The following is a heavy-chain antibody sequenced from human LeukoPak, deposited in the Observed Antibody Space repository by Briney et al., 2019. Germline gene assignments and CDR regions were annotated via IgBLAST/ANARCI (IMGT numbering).Heavy chain of an antibody. Sequence: GGSLRLSCAASEFTFRSYWMSWVRQAPGKGLEWVANIKQDGNEKYYVDSVKGRFTISRDNAKNSLYLQMNSLRAEDTAVYYCARGYSSGWSLAEYFQHWGQGTLVTVSS. CDR1: EFTFRSYW. J-gene: IGHJ1*01. CDR3: ARGYSSGWSLAEYFQH. V-gene: IGHV3-7*01. CDR2: IKQDGNEK. D-gene: IGHD6-19*01.